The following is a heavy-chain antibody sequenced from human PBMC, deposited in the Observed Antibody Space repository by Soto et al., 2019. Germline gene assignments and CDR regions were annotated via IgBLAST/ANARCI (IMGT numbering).Heavy chain of an antibody. V-gene: IGHV3-30*18. CDR2: ISYDGSNK. Sequence: PXVSLRLSCAASGFTFSSYGMHWVRQAPGKGLEWVAVISYDGSNKYYADSVKGRFTISRDNSKNTLYLQMNSLRAEDTAVYYCTKSIGAVAGTLDYWGEGILVTVS. CDR3: TKSIGAVAGTLDY. CDR1: GFTFSSYG. J-gene: IGHJ4*02. D-gene: IGHD6-19*01.